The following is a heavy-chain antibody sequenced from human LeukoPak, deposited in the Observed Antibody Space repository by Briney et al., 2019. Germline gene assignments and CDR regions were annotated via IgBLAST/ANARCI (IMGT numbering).Heavy chain of an antibody. J-gene: IGHJ4*02. CDR1: GYTFTAYY. D-gene: IGHD1-14*01. V-gene: IGHV1-2*02. CDR2: INPNSGDT. Sequence: ASVKLSCKASGYTFTAYYMHWVRQAPGQGLEWMGWINPNSGDTNYAQKFQGRVTMTRDTSISTAYMELSRLRSDDAAVYYCASGSGNYCFDYWGQGTLVSVSS. CDR3: ASGSGNYCFDY.